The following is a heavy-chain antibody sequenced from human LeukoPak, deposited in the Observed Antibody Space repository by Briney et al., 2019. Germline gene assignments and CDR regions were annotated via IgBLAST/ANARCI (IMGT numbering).Heavy chain of an antibody. J-gene: IGHJ4*02. CDR1: GFTFSNYG. CDR3: AKEARRSVVPAASDY. Sequence: PGGSLRLSCAASGFTFSNYGMSWVRQAPGKGLEWVSAISGSGGSTYYADSVKGRFTISRDNSKNTLCLQMNSLRAEDTAVYYCAKEARRSVVPAASDYWGQGTLVTVSS. D-gene: IGHD2-2*01. CDR2: ISGSGGST. V-gene: IGHV3-23*01.